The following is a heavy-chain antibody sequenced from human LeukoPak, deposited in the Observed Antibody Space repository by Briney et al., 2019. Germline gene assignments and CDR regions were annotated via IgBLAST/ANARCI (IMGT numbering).Heavy chain of an antibody. Sequence: GASVKVSCKASGGTFSSYAISWVRQTPGQGLEWMGRIIPILGIANYAQKFQGRVTITADKSTSTAYMELSSLRSEDTAVYYCARANYYDSSGLFDYWGQGTLVTVSS. J-gene: IGHJ4*02. CDR3: ARANYYDSSGLFDY. D-gene: IGHD3-22*01. CDR2: IIPILGIA. V-gene: IGHV1-69*04. CDR1: GGTFSSYA.